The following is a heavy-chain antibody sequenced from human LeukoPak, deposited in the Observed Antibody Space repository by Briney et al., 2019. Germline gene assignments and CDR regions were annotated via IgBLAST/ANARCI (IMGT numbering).Heavy chain of an antibody. D-gene: IGHD3-22*01. CDR3: ARGQPDDSSFWY. CDR1: GGSFSGYY. CDR2: INHSGST. V-gene: IGHV4-34*01. Sequence: SETLSLTCAVYGGSFSGYYWSWIRQPPGKGLEWIGEINHSGSTNYNPSLKSRVTISVDTSKNQFSLKLSSVTAADTAVYYCARGQPDDSSFWYWGQGTLVTVSS. J-gene: IGHJ4*02.